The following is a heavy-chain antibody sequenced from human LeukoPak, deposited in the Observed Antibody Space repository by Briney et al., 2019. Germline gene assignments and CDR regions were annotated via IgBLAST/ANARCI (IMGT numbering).Heavy chain of an antibody. Sequence: PSQTLSLTCSVSGGSISRSDHYWSWIRQPPGKGLEWIGNIYYNGITYYNPSLKSRVTMSVDTSQNQFSLKLSSVTATDTAVYYCARGDGGSFTVPIYWFDSWGQGTLVTVSS. D-gene: IGHD4-17*01. J-gene: IGHJ5*01. CDR2: IYYNGIT. CDR1: GGSISRSDHY. V-gene: IGHV4-30-4*01. CDR3: ARGDGGSFTVPIYWFDS.